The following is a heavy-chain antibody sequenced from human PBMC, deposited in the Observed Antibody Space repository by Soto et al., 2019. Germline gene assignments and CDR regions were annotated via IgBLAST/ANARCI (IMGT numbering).Heavy chain of an antibody. V-gene: IGHV1-2*04. CDR3: ARARGLMSSVTTRTYDAFEI. J-gene: IGHJ3*02. CDR2: INPNSGGT. D-gene: IGHD4-4*01. CDR1: GYTFTGYY. Sequence: ASVKVSCKASGYTFTGYYMHWVRQAPGQGLEWMGWINPNSGGTNYAQKFQGWVTMTRDTSISTAYVELSRLRSDDTAVYYCARARGLMSSVTTRTYDAFEICGQGKMVTVSS.